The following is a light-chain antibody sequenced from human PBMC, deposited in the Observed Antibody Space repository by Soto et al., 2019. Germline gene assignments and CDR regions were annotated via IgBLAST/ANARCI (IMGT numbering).Light chain of an antibody. CDR3: QQYGSSLWT. J-gene: IGKJ1*01. CDR2: DAS. V-gene: IGKV3-11*01. Sequence: EIVLTQSPATLSLSPGERATLSCRASQSINRHLAWYQQKPGQAPRLLILDASDRATGIPARFSGSGSGTDFTLTISRLEPEDFAVYYCQQYGSSLWTFGQGTKV. CDR1: QSINRH.